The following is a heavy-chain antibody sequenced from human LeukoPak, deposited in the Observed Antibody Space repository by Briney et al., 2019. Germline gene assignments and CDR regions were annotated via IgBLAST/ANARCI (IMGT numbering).Heavy chain of an antibody. J-gene: IGHJ6*03. CDR2: INPNSGGT. CDR1: GYTFTCYY. CDR3: ARVYYDSSGWGVGYYYYYYMDV. V-gene: IGHV1-2*02. Sequence: ASVTVSCKASGYTFTCYYMHWVRQAPGQGLEWMGWINPNSGGTNYAQKFQGRVTMTRDTSISTAYMELSRLRSDDTAVYYCARVYYDSSGWGVGYYYYYYMDVWGKGTTVTVSS. D-gene: IGHD3-22*01.